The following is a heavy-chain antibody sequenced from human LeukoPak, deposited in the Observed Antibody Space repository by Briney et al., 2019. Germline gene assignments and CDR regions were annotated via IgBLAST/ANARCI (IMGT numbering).Heavy chain of an antibody. CDR3: ARRRYYDPSKGAFDI. J-gene: IGHJ3*02. CDR1: GGSFSGYY. CDR2: INHSGST. V-gene: IGHV4-34*01. Sequence: SETLSLTCAVYGGSFSGYYWSWIRQPPGKGLEWIGEINHSGSTNYNPSLKSRVTMSVDTSKNQFSLKLSSVTAADTAVYYCARRRYYDPSKGAFDIWGQGTMVTVSS. D-gene: IGHD3-22*01.